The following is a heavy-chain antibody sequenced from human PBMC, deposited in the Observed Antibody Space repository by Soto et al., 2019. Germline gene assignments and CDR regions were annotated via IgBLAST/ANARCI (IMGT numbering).Heavy chain of an antibody. Sequence: QLQLQESGLGLVKPSETLSLTCNVSGVSISDTSYYWGWIRQPPGKGLEWIGTIYFNGNNFYNPSLKSRLTISVDTSKNQISLRLTSVTAADTAVYYCARQGSYWGQGTLVAVSS. V-gene: IGHV4-39*01. J-gene: IGHJ4*02. CDR2: IYFNGNN. CDR1: GVSISDTSYY. CDR3: ARQGSY.